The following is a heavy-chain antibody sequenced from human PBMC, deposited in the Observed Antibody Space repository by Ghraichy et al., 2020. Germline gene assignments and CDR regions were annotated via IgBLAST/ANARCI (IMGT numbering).Heavy chain of an antibody. J-gene: IGHJ4*02. V-gene: IGHV3-23*01. CDR3: AKDPGWPFDY. CDR2: ISGGGDT. D-gene: IGHD6-19*01. Sequence: GGSLRLSCTASGFTFSTSAMTWVRQAPGKGLDWVSAISGGGDTYYADSVKGRFTISRDTSKNTLYLQMNSLRAEDTAIYYCAKDPGWPFDYWGQGTLVTVSS. CDR1: GFTFSTSA.